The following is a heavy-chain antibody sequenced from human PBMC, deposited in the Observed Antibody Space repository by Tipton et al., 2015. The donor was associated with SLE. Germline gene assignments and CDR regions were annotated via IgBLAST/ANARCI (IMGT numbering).Heavy chain of an antibody. D-gene: IGHD7-27*01. V-gene: IGHV3-30*04. Sequence: SLRLSCAASGFTFSSYAVHWVRQAPGKGLEWVAVMSHDGFNKYYADSVKGRFTISRDNSKNTLYLQMNSLRAEDTALYYCAREGNWAGEVDYWGQGTLVTVSS. CDR1: GFTFSSYA. CDR3: AREGNWAGEVDY. CDR2: MSHDGFNK. J-gene: IGHJ4*02.